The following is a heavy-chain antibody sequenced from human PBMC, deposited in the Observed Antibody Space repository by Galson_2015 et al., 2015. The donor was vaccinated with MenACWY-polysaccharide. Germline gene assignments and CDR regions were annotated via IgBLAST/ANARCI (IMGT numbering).Heavy chain of an antibody. CDR2: ITGSGGAT. D-gene: IGHD2-15*01. Sequence: SLRLSCAAAGFTFSSYAMSWVRQAPGKGLEWVSAITGSGGATYYVDSVKGRFTISRDNAKNTLYLQMNSLRAEDTAVYYCARRARVVAAVGCGIDVWGQGTPVTVSS. CDR1: GFTFSSYA. J-gene: IGHJ6*02. CDR3: ARRARVVAAVGCGIDV. V-gene: IGHV3-23*01.